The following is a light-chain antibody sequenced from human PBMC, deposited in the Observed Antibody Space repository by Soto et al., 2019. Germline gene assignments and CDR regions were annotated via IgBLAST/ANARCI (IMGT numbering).Light chain of an antibody. Sequence: IMLTQSPGTQSLYTGERAILSCRVSQNVGSNYVAWYQQIAGQTPRLLTYGESTRATGVPDSFTGSGSGTEFTLTISRVENEDFAVYFCQQYATSPPGLGGGTMVDIK. V-gene: IGKV3-20*01. CDR2: GES. CDR3: QQYATSPPG. J-gene: IGKJ4*01. CDR1: QNVGSNY.